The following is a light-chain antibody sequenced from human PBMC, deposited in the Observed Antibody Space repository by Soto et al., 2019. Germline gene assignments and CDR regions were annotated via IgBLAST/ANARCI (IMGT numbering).Light chain of an antibody. J-gene: IGKJ1*01. CDR3: QQYNSYST. Sequence: DIQMTQSPSTLSASVGDRVTITCRASQSISSWLAWYQQKPGKAPKLLIYKASSLESGVPSRFSGSGSGTEFTLTISSLQPDDFATYSCQQYNSYSTFGQGTKVDI. CDR1: QSISSW. CDR2: KAS. V-gene: IGKV1-5*03.